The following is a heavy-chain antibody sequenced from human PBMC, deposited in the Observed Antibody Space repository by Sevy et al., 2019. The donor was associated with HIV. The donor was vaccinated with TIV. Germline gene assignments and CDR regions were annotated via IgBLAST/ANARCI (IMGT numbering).Heavy chain of an antibody. J-gene: IGHJ4*02. V-gene: IGHV3-15*07. CDR3: STDDLISY. CDR2: IKSITDGGAA. Sequence: GGSLRLSCTASGFDLANAWMNWVRQAPGKGLEWVGHIKSITDGGAADYAAPVKGRFTISRHDSKNTLYLHMNSLKAEDTAVYYCSTDDLISYWGRGVLVTVSS. CDR1: GFDLANAW.